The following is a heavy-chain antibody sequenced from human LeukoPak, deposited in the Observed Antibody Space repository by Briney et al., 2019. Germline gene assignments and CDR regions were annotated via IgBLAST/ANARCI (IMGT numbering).Heavy chain of an antibody. CDR2: IYYDGNQK. D-gene: IGHD4-23*01. J-gene: IGHJ3*01. Sequence: PGGSLRLSCAASGFKFKTYGMHWVRQAPGEGLEWVAVIYYDGNQKYYGDSVKGRFTVSRDVSENMLYLQMSSLRADDTAVYYCARGGVATAWGASDVWGQGTMVTVSS. V-gene: IGHV3-33*01. CDR1: GFKFKTYG. CDR3: ARGGVATAWGASDV.